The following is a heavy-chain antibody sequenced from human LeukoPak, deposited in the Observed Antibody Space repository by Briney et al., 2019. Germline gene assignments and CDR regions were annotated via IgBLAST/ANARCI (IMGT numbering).Heavy chain of an antibody. CDR2: INHSGST. CDR3: ARGGSYGSGSYWNQDYYYYYYMDV. D-gene: IGHD3-10*01. Sequence: SETLSLTCAVYGGSFSGYYWSWIRQPPGKGLEWIGEINHSGSTNYNPPLKSRVTISVDTAKNQFSLKLSSVTAADTAVYYCARGGSYGSGSYWNQDYYYYYYMDVWGKGTTVTVSS. J-gene: IGHJ6*03. V-gene: IGHV4-34*01. CDR1: GGSFSGYY.